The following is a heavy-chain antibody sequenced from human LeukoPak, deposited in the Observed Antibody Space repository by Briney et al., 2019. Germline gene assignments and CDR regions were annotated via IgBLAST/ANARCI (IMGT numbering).Heavy chain of an antibody. CDR3: AKEKVGAPYAFDI. J-gene: IGHJ3*02. CDR1: GFTFSDYA. D-gene: IGHD1-26*01. V-gene: IGHV3-64D*06. Sequence: GGSLRLSCSASGFTFSDYAMHWVRQAPGKGLEYVSAISHNGGDTFYADSVKGRFTISRDNSKDTLYLQMSSLRAEDTAVYYCAKEKVGAPYAFDIWGQGTMVTVSS. CDR2: ISHNGGDT.